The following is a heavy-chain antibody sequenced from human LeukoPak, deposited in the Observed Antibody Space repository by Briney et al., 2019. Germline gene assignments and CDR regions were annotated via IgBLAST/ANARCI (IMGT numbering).Heavy chain of an antibody. CDR3: ARDRHVVVTAIHLYYFDY. V-gene: IGHV1-2*02. J-gene: IGHJ4*02. CDR2: INPNSGGT. Sequence: GASVKVSCKASGYTFTGYYMHWVRQATGQGLEWMGWINPNSGGTNYAQKFQGRVTMTRDTSISTAYMELSRLRSDDTAVYYCARDRHVVVTAIHLYYFDYWGQGTLVTVSS. D-gene: IGHD2-21*02. CDR1: GYTFTGYY.